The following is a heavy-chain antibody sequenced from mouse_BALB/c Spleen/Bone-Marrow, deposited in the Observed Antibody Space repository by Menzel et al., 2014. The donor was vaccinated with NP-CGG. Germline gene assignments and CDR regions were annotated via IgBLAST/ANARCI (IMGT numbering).Heavy chain of an antibody. CDR3: ARSRYDVGWFAY. D-gene: IGHD2-14*01. CDR1: GFTFSAFG. CDR2: IISGSNTI. V-gene: IGHV5-17*02. Sequence: EVQGVESGGDLVQPGGSRKLSCAASGFTFSAFGMHWVRQAPERGLEWVAYIISGSNTIYYSDKVKGRFTISRDNPKNTLFLQMTSLRSEDTAMYYCARSRYDVGWFAYWGQGTLVTVSA. J-gene: IGHJ3*01.